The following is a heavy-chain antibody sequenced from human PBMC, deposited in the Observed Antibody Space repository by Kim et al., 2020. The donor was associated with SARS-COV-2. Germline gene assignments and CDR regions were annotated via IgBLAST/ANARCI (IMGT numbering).Heavy chain of an antibody. D-gene: IGHD2-8*02. CDR1: GFTFDTYW. CDR3: ARHTVPGGGYFYGLDV. V-gene: IGHV3-7*01. Sequence: GGSLRLSCAVSGFTFDTYWMTWVRQAPGKGLEWVANIKQDGTEKNYLASVKGRFTVSRDNAENSLYLQMNNLRGEDTAVYYCARHTVPGGGYFYGLDVWGQGTTVTVSS. J-gene: IGHJ6*02. CDR2: IKQDGTEK.